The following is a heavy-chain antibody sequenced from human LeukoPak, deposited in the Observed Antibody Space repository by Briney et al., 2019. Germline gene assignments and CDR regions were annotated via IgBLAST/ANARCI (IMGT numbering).Heavy chain of an antibody. Sequence: GESLKISCKGSGYSFTSYWIGWVRQMPGKGLEWMGIIYPGDSDTRYSPSFQGQVTISADKSISTAYLQWSSLKASDTAMYYCARLGKYCSGGSCYYYYYMDVWGKGTTVTVSS. CDR2: IYPGDSDT. CDR1: GYSFTSYW. J-gene: IGHJ6*03. V-gene: IGHV5-51*01. D-gene: IGHD2-15*01. CDR3: ARLGKYCSGGSCYYYYYMDV.